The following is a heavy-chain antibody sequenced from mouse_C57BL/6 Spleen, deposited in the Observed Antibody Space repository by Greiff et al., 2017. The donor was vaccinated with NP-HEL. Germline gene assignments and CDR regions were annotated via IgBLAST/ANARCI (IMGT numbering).Heavy chain of an antibody. D-gene: IGHD1-1*01. CDR2: ISSGSSTI. Sequence: EVMLVESGGGLVKPGGSLKLSCAASGFTFSDYGMHWVRQAPEKGLEWVAYISSGSSTIYYADTVKGRFTISRDNAKNTLFLQMTSLRSEDTAMYYCARPLLRYQLERFAYWGQGTLVTVSA. CDR3: ARPLLRYQLERFAY. CDR1: GFTFSDYG. V-gene: IGHV5-17*01. J-gene: IGHJ3*01.